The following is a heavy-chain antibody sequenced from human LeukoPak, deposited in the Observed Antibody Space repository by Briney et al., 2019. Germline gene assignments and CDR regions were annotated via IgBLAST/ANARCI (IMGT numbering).Heavy chain of an antibody. CDR2: ISWNSGSI. J-gene: IGHJ4*02. CDR1: GFTFDDYA. V-gene: IGHV3-9*01. Sequence: GGSLRLSCAASGFTFDDYAMHWVRQAPGKGLEWVSGISWNSGSIGYADSVKGRFTISRDNAKNSLYLQMNSLRAEDTALYYCAKDTGYSYGSGYYFDYWGQGTLVTVSS. CDR3: AKDTGYSYGSGYYFDY. D-gene: IGHD5-18*01.